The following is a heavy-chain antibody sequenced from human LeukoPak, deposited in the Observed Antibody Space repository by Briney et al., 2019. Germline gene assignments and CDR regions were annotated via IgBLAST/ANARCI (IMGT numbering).Heavy chain of an antibody. CDR1: GYTFTGYY. Sequence: ASVKVSCKASGYTFTGYYMHWVRQAPGQGLEWMGWINPNSGGTNYAQKFQGRVTMTRDTSISTAYMELSRLRSDDTAVYYCARDKFPYYDFWSGYYGGGRFDPWGQGTLVTVSS. V-gene: IGHV1-2*02. CDR2: INPNSGGT. D-gene: IGHD3-3*01. CDR3: ARDKFPYYDFWSGYYGGGRFDP. J-gene: IGHJ5*02.